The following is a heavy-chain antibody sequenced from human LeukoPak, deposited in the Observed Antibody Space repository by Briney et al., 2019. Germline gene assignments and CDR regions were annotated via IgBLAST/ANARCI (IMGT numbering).Heavy chain of an antibody. Sequence: ASGKASCKASGYTFTSYALHWLRQAPGQRLEWRGWINAGNVNTKYSQKLQGRVTITRYTAASTAYMELSSLRAGETAVCLCARDHGSSKEDDAFDIWGQGTMVTVSS. V-gene: IGHV1-3*01. D-gene: IGHD6-13*01. CDR1: GYTFTSYA. CDR3: ARDHGSSKEDDAFDI. J-gene: IGHJ3*02. CDR2: INAGNVNT.